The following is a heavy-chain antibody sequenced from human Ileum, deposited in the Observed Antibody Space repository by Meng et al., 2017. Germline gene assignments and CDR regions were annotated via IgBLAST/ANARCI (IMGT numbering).Heavy chain of an antibody. CDR3: ARYYYDSSGVTWFDP. V-gene: IGHV4-31*03. Sequence: QVHLQASGPGLVKPSQTLSLTCTVSGDSISSGDHYWTWSRQHPGKGLEWIGYFYFSGSTYYNPSLKSRVSISVDTSKNQFSLRMSSVTAADTAVYYCARYYYDSSGVTWFDPWGQGTLVTVSS. J-gene: IGHJ5*02. D-gene: IGHD3-22*01. CDR1: GDSISSGDHY. CDR2: FYFSGST.